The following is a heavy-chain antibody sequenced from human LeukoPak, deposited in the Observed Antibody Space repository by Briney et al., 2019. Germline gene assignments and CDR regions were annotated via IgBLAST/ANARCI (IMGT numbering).Heavy chain of an antibody. D-gene: IGHD4-17*01. Sequence: GGSLRLSCAASGFTFSIYGMSWVRQAPGKGLEWVSAISGSGDTTYYADSVEGRFTVSRDNSKNTLYLQMNSLRAEDTAVFYCAKEIYGDPTGGRFQHWGQGTLVTVSS. CDR2: ISGSGDTT. CDR3: AKEIYGDPTGGRFQH. CDR1: GFTFSIYG. J-gene: IGHJ1*01. V-gene: IGHV3-23*01.